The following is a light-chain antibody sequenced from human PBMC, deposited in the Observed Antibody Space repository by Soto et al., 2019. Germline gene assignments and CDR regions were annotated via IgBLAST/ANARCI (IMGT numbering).Light chain of an antibody. J-gene: IGKJ5*01. CDR1: QAINTY. Sequence: DIQMTQSPSFLSASVGDRVTISCRASQAINTYLNWYQQKPGKAPKLLIYGTSDLQNGVPSRFSGGGSGTDFSLTTSRLQPEDFATDYCQQSYSTFLITFGQGTRLEV. CDR3: QQSYSTFLIT. CDR2: GTS. V-gene: IGKV1-39*01.